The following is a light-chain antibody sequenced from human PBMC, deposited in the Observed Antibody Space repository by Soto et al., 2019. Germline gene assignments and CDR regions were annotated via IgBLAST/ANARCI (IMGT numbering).Light chain of an antibody. CDR2: DVS. V-gene: IGLV2-14*03. CDR3: SSYTTSHTPHIA. CDR1: SSDVGGYNY. Sequence: QSVLTQPASVSGSPGQSITISCTGTSSDVGGYNYVSWYQHHPGKAPKLLIYDVSNRPSGISNRFSGSKSDNTASLTISGLQPEDEADYYCSSYTTSHTPHIAFGTGTKVTV. J-gene: IGLJ1*01.